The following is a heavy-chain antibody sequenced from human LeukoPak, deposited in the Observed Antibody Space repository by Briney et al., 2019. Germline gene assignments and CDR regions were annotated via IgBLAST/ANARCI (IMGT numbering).Heavy chain of an antibody. Sequence: PGGSLRLSCAASGFTFSSYGMHWARQAPGKGLEWVAFIRYDGSNKYYADSVKGRFTISRDNSKNTLYLQMNSLRAEDTAVYYCAKDPGDIVLMVYAMGNYYFDYWGQGTLVTVSS. CDR1: GFTFSSYG. CDR2: IRYDGSNK. J-gene: IGHJ4*02. V-gene: IGHV3-30*02. CDR3: AKDPGDIVLMVYAMGNYYFDY. D-gene: IGHD2-8*01.